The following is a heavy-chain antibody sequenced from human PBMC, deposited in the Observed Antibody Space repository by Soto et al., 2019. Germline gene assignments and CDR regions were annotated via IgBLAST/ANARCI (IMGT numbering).Heavy chain of an antibody. Sequence: GASVKVSCKASGGTFSSYAISWVRQAPGQGLEWMGGIIPIFGTANYAQKFQGRVTITADKSTSTAYMELSSLRSEDTAVYYCARWSGGIAAAGTSSWFDPWGQGTTVTVSS. V-gene: IGHV1-69*06. J-gene: IGHJ5*02. CDR3: ARWSGGIAAAGTSSWFDP. D-gene: IGHD6-13*01. CDR1: GGTFSSYA. CDR2: IIPIFGTA.